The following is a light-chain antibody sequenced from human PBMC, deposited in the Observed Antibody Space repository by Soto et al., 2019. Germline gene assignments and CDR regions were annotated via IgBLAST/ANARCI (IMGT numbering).Light chain of an antibody. CDR3: SSYTDSRNYV. CDR1: SSDLAIYNY. CDR2: QVT. V-gene: IGLV2-14*01. J-gene: IGLJ1*01. Sequence: QSALTQPASVSGSPGQSITISCSGTSSDLAIYNYVSWYQQQPGKATKLMIYQVTNRPSWVSNRFSGSRSGNTASLTISGLQAEDEADYYCSSYTDSRNYVFGTGTKLTVL.